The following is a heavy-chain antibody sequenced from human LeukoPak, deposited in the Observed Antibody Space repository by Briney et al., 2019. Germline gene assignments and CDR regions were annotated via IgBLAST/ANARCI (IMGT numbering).Heavy chain of an antibody. CDR2: ISAYNGNT. CDR1: GYTFTSYG. CDR3: ARDEDHPYYYYYMDV. J-gene: IGHJ6*03. V-gene: IGHV1-18*01. Sequence: ASVKVSCKASGYTFTSYGISWVRQAPGQGLEWMGWISAYNGNTNYAQKLQGRVTMTTDTSTSTAYMEPRSLRSDDTAVYYCARDEDHPYYYYYMDVWGKGTTVTVSS.